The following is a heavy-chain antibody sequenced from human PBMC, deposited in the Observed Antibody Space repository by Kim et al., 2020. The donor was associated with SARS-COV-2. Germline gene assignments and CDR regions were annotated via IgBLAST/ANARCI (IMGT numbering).Heavy chain of an antibody. CDR1: GGSFSGYS. Sequence: SETLSLTCAVYGGSFSGYSWSWIRQPPGKGLEWIGEINHSGSTSYNPSLKSRVTISVDTSKNQFSLKLSSVTAADTAVYYCARDADQTPGSNWFDPWGQGTLVTVSS. CDR2: INHSGST. D-gene: IGHD2-15*01. CDR3: ARDADQTPGSNWFDP. J-gene: IGHJ5*02. V-gene: IGHV4-34*01.